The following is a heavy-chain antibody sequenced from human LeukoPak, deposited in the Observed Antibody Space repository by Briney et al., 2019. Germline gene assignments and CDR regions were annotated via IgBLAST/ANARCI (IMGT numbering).Heavy chain of an antibody. CDR1: GDSVSSNSAT. J-gene: IGHJ3*02. D-gene: IGHD1-26*01. V-gene: IGHV6-1*01. CDR2: TYYKSKWYS. CDR3: ARVSSPWSPRDAFDI. Sequence: SQTLSLTCAISGDSVSSNSATWNWIRQSPSRGLEWLGRTYYKSKWYSDYAVSVKSRITINSDTSKNHFSLQLNSVTPEDTAAYYCARVSSPWSPRDAFDIWGQGTMVTVSS.